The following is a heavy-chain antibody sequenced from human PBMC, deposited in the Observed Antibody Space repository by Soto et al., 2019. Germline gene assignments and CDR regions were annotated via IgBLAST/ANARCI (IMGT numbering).Heavy chain of an antibody. J-gene: IGHJ4*02. CDR3: ARDLSSGYSSSWGTYYFDY. CDR2: ISSSSSYI. D-gene: IGHD6-13*01. Sequence: EVQLVESGGGLVKPGGSLRLSCAASGFTFSSYSMNWVRQAPGKGLEWVSSISSSSSYIHYADSVKGRFTISRDNAKNSLYLQMNSLRAEDTAVYYCARDLSSGYSSSWGTYYFDYWGQGTLVTVSS. V-gene: IGHV3-21*01. CDR1: GFTFSSYS.